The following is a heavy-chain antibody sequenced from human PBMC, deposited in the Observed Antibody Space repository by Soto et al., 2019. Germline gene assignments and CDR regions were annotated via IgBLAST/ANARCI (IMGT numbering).Heavy chain of an antibody. V-gene: IGHV3-30-3*01. CDR3: ARERSHSLSPYFDY. CDR2: ISYDGSNK. Sequence: QVQLVESGGGVVQPGRSLRLSCAASGFTFSNYAMHWVRQAPGKGLEWVAVISYDGSNKYDADSVKGRFTISRDNSKNTVYLQMNSLRAEDTAVYYCARERSHSLSPYFDYWGQGTLVTVSS. D-gene: IGHD2-15*01. J-gene: IGHJ4*02. CDR1: GFTFSNYA.